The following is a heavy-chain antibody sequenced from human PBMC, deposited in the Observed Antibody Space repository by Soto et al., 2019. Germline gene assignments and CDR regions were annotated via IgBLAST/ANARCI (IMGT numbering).Heavy chain of an antibody. D-gene: IGHD3-10*01. Sequence: GGSLRLSCAASGFTFSNYAMNWVRQAPGKGLEWVSGISGSGVNTYYADSLKGRFTISRDNSKNTVYLQLNSLRAEDTATYYCAKDRSGDAGPGSKGGTDYGGPGTLVTVSS. CDR1: GFTFSNYA. CDR3: AKDRSGDAGPGSKGGTDY. V-gene: IGHV3-23*01. CDR2: ISGSGVNT. J-gene: IGHJ4*02.